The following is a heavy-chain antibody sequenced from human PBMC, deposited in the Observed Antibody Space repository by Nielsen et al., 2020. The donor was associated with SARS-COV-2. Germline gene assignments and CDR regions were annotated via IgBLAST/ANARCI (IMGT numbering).Heavy chain of an antibody. CDR1: GYTFTSYD. CDR2: INPSGGST. V-gene: IGHV1-46*01. CDR3: ASSLSGDSSAHDAFDI. J-gene: IGHJ3*02. Sequence: ASVKVSCKASGYTFTSYDINWVRQATGQGLEWMGIINPSGGSTSYAQKFQGRVTMTRDTSTSTVYMELSSLRSEDTAVYYCASSLSGDSSAHDAFDIWGQGTMVTVSS. D-gene: IGHD3-22*01.